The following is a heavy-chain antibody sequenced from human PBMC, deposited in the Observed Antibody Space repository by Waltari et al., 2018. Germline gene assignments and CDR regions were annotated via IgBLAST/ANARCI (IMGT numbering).Heavy chain of an antibody. CDR1: GFTVSSNY. Sequence: EVQLVESGGGLIQPGGSLRLSCAASGFTVSSNYMSWVRQAPGKGLEWVSVIYSGGSTYYADAVKGRFTISRDNAKNSLYLQMNSLRAEDTAVYYCGRDRGWRQHDYWGQGTLVTVSS. CDR2: IYSGGST. CDR3: GRDRGWRQHDY. J-gene: IGHJ4*02. D-gene: IGHD5-12*01. V-gene: IGHV3-53*01.